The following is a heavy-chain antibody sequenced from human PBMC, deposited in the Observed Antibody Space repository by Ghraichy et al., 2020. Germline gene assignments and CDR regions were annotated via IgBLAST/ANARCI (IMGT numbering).Heavy chain of an antibody. V-gene: IGHV4-4*02. J-gene: IGHJ6*02. CDR3: AQGRGAGTYYYDGMDV. CDR1: GGSISSTNW. D-gene: IGHD3-10*01. Sequence: SETLSLTCAVSGGSISSTNWWSWVRQPPGKGLEWIGEIYHSGSTNYNPSLKTRVTISVDKSKNQFSLKLSSVTAADTAVYFCAQGRGAGTYYYDGMDVWGQGPTVTVSS. CDR2: IYHSGST.